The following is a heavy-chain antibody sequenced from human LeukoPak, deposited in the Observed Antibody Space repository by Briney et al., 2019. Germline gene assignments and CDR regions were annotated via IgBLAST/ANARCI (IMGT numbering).Heavy chain of an antibody. Sequence: GGSLRLSCAASGFTFSSYSMTWVRQAPGKGLEWVSYISTSGSYISYADSAKGRFTISRDNPQNSVFLQMNSLRVEDTGVYFCARILGALHPQDFWGQGTLVTVSS. V-gene: IGHV3-21*01. D-gene: IGHD1-26*01. J-gene: IGHJ4*02. CDR3: ARILGALHPQDF. CDR2: ISTSGSYI. CDR1: GFTFSSYS.